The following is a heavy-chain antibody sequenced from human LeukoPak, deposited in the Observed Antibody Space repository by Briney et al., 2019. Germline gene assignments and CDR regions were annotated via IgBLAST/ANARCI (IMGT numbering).Heavy chain of an antibody. V-gene: IGHV3-23*01. D-gene: IGHD4-23*01. J-gene: IGHJ1*01. Sequence: GGSLRLSCAASGFTFSSFAMSWVRQAPGKGLEWVSAISGSGGSTYYADSVKGRFTISRDNSKNTLYLQMNSLRAEDTAVYYCAKTNGGDEYFQHWGQGTLVTVSS. CDR2: ISGSGGST. CDR3: AKTNGGDEYFQH. CDR1: GFTFSSFA.